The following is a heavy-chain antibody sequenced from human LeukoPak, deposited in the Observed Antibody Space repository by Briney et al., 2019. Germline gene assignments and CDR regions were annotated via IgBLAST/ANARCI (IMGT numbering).Heavy chain of an antibody. CDR2: ISAYNGNT. CDR3: ARGRLWFGEPIMPDY. J-gene: IGHJ4*02. Sequence: ASVKVSCKASGYTFTGYYMHWVRQAPGQGLEWMGWISAYNGNTTYAQKLQGRVTMTTDTSTSTAYMELRSLRSDDTAVYYCARGRLWFGEPIMPDYWGQGTLVTVSS. D-gene: IGHD3-10*01. V-gene: IGHV1-18*04. CDR1: GYTFTGYY.